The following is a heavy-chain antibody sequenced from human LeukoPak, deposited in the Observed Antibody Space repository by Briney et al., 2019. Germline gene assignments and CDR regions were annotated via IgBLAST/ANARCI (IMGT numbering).Heavy chain of an antibody. CDR2: ISYDGSNK. CDR3: ARTPSSEGDTYFDY. D-gene: IGHD3-16*01. CDR1: GFTFSSYA. J-gene: IGHJ4*02. V-gene: IGHV3-30*04. Sequence: GGSLRLSCAASGFTFSSYARHWVRQAPGKGLERVAVISYDGSNKYYADSVKGRFTISRDNSKNTLYLQMNSLRAEDTAVYYCARTPSSEGDTYFDYWGQGTLVTVSS.